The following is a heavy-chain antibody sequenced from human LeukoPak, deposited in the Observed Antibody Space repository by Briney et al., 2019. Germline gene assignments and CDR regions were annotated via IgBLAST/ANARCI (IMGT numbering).Heavy chain of an antibody. D-gene: IGHD3-10*01. J-gene: IGHJ4*02. CDR2: ITGRGDVP. V-gene: IGHV3-23*01. CDR1: GFTFGIYA. CDR3: ARDCWDYGSGSYCGIDY. Sequence: GGSLRLSCAASGFTFGIYAMSWVRQAPGKGLEWVSSITGRGDVPFYADSLKDRFTISRDNWKNMLYLEMSSLRVEDTAVYYCARDCWDYGSGSYCGIDYWGQGTLVTVSS.